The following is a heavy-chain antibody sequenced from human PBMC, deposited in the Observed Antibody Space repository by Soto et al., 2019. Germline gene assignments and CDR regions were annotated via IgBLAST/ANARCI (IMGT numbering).Heavy chain of an antibody. Sequence: PSETLSLTCAVYGGSFSGYYWSWIRQPPGKGLEWIGEINHSGSTNYNPSLKSRVTISVDTSKNQFSLKLSSVTAADTAVYYCAREGYSSGWFAPHFDYWGQGTLVTVSS. CDR3: AREGYSSGWFAPHFDY. V-gene: IGHV4-34*01. J-gene: IGHJ4*02. CDR1: GGSFSGYY. CDR2: INHSGST. D-gene: IGHD6-19*01.